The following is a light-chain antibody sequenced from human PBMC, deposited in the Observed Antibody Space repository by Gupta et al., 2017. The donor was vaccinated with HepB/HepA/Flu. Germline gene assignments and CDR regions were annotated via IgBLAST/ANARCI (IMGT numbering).Light chain of an antibody. CDR1: QSVTY. CDR2: GVS. CDR3: QQYGSSIS. Sequence: EVVLTQSPATLSLSPGERATLSCGASQSVTYLAWYQQKPGKAPRLLIYGVSSRATGIPDRFSGSGSGTDFTLTISRLEPEDFAVYYCQQYGSSISFGGGTKVEIK. J-gene: IGKJ4*01. V-gene: IGKV3-20*01.